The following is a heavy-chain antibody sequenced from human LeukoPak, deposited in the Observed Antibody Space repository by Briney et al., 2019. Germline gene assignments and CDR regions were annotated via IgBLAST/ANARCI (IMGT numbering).Heavy chain of an antibody. CDR1: GGTFSSYA. CDR3: ADNTGNSGYAFDI. D-gene: IGHD6-25*01. V-gene: IGHV1-69*13. CDR2: IIPIFGTA. Sequence: GASVKVSCKASGGTFSSYAISWVRQAPGQGLEWMGGIIPIFGTANYAQKFQGRVTITADESTSTAYMELSSLRAEDTAVYYCADNTGNSGYAFDIWGQGTMVTVSS. J-gene: IGHJ3*02.